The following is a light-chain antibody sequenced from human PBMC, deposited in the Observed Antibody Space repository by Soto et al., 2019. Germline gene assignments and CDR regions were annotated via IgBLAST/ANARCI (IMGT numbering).Light chain of an antibody. J-gene: IGLJ1*01. Sequence: QSALTQPPSASGSPGQSVTISCTGTSSDVGGYNYVSWYQQHPGKAPKLMIYEVSKRPSGVPDRFSGSKYGNTASLTVSGLQAEAEADYYCSSYAGSNNYVFGTGTKVTIL. CDR2: EVS. V-gene: IGLV2-8*01. CDR3: SSYAGSNNYV. CDR1: SSDVGGYNY.